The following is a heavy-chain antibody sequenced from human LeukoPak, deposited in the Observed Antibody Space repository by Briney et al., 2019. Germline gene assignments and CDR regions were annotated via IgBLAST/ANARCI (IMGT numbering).Heavy chain of an antibody. D-gene: IGHD4-17*01. CDR1: SGSISSSSYY. Sequence: PSETLSLTCTVSSGSISSSSYYWGWIRQPPGKGLEWVGSSYCSGSTYYNPSLKSRVTISVDTSKNQFSLKLSSVTAADTAVYFCARLVTINTVTTARYWYFDLWGRGTLVTVSS. CDR2: SYCSGST. J-gene: IGHJ2*01. V-gene: IGHV4-39*01. CDR3: ARLVTINTVTTARYWYFDL.